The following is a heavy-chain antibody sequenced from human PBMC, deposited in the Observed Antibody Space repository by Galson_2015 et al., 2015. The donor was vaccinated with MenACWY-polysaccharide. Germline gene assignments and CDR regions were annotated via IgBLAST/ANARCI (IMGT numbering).Heavy chain of an antibody. J-gene: IGHJ4*02. D-gene: IGHD1-26*01. Sequence: SLRLSCAASGFSFSSYNMDWVRQASGKGLEWVSYIRGPSDIIYYADSVKGRFTISRDNAKNSLYLQMNSLRDEDTAVYYCARDSGRTGSLDYWGRGTLVTVSS. CDR3: ARDSGRTGSLDY. CDR2: IRGPSDII. V-gene: IGHV3-48*02. CDR1: GFSFSSYN.